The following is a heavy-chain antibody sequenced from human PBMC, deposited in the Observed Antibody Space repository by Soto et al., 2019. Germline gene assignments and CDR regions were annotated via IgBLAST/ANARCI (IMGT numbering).Heavy chain of an antibody. Sequence: ASAMVSCNASGYTFTSYGMSWVRQAPVQGLEWMGWISAYNGNKNYEQMLHGRVTMTTDTSTSTAYMELRSLRSDDTAVYYCAREEGYSSSWHQKFDYWG. CDR2: ISAYNGNK. J-gene: IGHJ4*01. CDR3: AREEGYSSSWHQKFDY. CDR1: GYTFTSYG. D-gene: IGHD6-13*01. V-gene: IGHV1-18*01.